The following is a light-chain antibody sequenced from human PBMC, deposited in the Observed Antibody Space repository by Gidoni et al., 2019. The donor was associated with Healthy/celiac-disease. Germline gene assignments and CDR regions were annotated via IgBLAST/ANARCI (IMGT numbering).Light chain of an antibody. CDR2: GAS. J-gene: IGKJ2*01. V-gene: IGKV3-20*01. Sequence: EIVLTQSPGTLSLSPGERATISCSASQSVSSSYLAWYQQKPGQAPRLLIYGASSRATGIPDRFSGSGSGTDFTLTISRLEPEDFAVYYCQQYGSSPQTFGQGTKLEIK. CDR3: QQYGSSPQT. CDR1: QSVSSSY.